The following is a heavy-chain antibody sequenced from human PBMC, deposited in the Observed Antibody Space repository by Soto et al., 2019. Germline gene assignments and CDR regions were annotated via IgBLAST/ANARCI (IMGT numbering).Heavy chain of an antibody. CDR3: ARAYSSSSVFLVYYYYGMDV. CDR1: GGSFSGYY. V-gene: IGHV4-34*01. D-gene: IGHD6-6*01. CDR2: INHSGST. Sequence: SETLSLTGAVYGGSFSGYYWSWIRQPPGKGLEWIGEINHSGSTNYNPSLKSRATISVDTSKNQFSLKLSSVTAADTAVYYCARAYSSSSVFLVYYYYGMDVWGQGTTVTVSS. J-gene: IGHJ6*02.